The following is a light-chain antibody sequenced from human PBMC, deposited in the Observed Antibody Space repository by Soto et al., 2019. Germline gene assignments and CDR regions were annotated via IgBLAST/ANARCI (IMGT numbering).Light chain of an antibody. CDR2: GAS. CDR1: QSVSSS. CDR3: QPYNNWWT. J-gene: IGKJ1*01. Sequence: EVVMTQSPATLSLSPGERATLSCRASQSVSSSLAWYQQKPGQAPRLLIYGASTRAAGIPDRFSGSGSETEFTLTISSRQAEDFAIYYCQPYNNWWTFGQGTKVEIK. V-gene: IGKV3-15*01.